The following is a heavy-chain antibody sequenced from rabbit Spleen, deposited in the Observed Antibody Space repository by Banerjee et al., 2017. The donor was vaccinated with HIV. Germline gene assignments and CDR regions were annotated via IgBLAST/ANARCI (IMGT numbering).Heavy chain of an antibody. Sequence: QSLEESGGDLVKPEGSLTLTCTASGFDFSSSYYMWWVRQAPGKGLEWIACIYGGSVGGTWYASWARGRFTISKTSSTTVTLQMTSLTAADTATYFCARDTSTSFSSYGMDLWGPGTLVTVS. D-gene: IGHD1-1*01. J-gene: IGHJ6*01. CDR2: IYGGSVGGT. CDR3: ARDTSTSFSSYGMDL. CDR1: GFDFSSSYY. V-gene: IGHV1S40*01.